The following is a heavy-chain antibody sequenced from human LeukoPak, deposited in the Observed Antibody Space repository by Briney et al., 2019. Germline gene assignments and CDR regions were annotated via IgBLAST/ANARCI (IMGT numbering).Heavy chain of an antibody. J-gene: IGHJ5*02. CDR1: GGSITNYY. CDR2: IYYSGTT. V-gene: IGHV4-59*01. D-gene: IGHD4-17*01. Sequence: SETLSLTCTVSGGSITNYYWSWVRPPPGKGLEWIGYIYYSGTTNYKPSLKSRVTISVDTSENQFSLKVNSVTAADTAVYYCVRSRSGTYGWFDPWGQGTLVTVSS. CDR3: VRSRSGTYGWFDP.